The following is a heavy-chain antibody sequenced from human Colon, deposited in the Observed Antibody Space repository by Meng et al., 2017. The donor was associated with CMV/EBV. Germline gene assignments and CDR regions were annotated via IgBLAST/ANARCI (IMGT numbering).Heavy chain of an antibody. J-gene: IGHJ5*02. CDR3: ARWGFVRDNGDFVRSFDP. V-gene: IGHV4-34*01. Sequence: SETLSLTCAVYGGSFSGYYWSWIRQPPGKGLEWIGEINHSGSTNYNPSLKSRVTISVDTSKNQFSLRVTSVTAADTAVYYCARWGFVRDNGDFVRSFDPWGQGTLVTVSS. CDR1: GGSFSGYY. CDR2: INHSGST. D-gene: IGHD4-17*01.